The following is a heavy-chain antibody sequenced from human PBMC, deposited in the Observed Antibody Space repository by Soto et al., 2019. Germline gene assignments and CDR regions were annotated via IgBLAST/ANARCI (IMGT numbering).Heavy chain of an antibody. CDR3: TSGESTFGDYASRFDH. CDR2: ISSGSTHT. Sequence: EVQLVESGGGLVKPGGSLRLSYAASGLTFRAYSLHWVRQTPGKGLEWVSSISSGSTHTYYADSVKGRFTISRDNAEKSLFLHMDSLRHEDTAVYYCTSGESTFGDYASRFDHWGQGTLVTVSS. CDR1: GLTFRAYS. D-gene: IGHD4-17*01. J-gene: IGHJ4*02. V-gene: IGHV3-21*01.